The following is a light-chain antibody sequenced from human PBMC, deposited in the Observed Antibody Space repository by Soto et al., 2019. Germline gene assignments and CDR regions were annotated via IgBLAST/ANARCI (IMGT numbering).Light chain of an antibody. CDR2: GNN. CDR1: SSNIGAGYD. J-gene: IGLJ1*01. V-gene: IGLV1-40*01. Sequence: QSVLTQPPSVSGAPGQRVTISCTGSSSNIGAGYDVHWYQQFPGTAPKLLIYGNNNRPSGVPDRFSGSKSGTSASLAITGLHAEDEADYYCQSYDSSLSGVFGSGTKLTVL. CDR3: QSYDSSLSGV.